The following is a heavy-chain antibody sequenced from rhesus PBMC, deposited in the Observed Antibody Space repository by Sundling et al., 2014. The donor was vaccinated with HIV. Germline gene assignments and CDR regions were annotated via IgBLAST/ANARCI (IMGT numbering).Heavy chain of an antibody. CDR3: AKERDDYGSSSHYYGLDS. D-gene: IGHD4-29*01. CDR1: RGSFSGYF. Sequence: QVQLQESGPGLVKSSETLSLTCAVSRGSFSGYFWGWIRQPPGKGLEWIGYISGSGGTTDYNPSLRSRVTISTDTSKNQFSLKLSSVTAADTAVYYCAKERDDYGSSSHYYGLDSWGQGVVVTVSS. J-gene: IGHJ6*01. CDR2: ISGSGGTT. V-gene: IGHV4-165*01.